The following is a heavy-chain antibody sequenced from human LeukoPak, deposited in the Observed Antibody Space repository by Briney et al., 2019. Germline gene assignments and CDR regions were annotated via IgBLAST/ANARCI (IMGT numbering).Heavy chain of an antibody. CDR3: TRERGIVVVPAEP. V-gene: IGHV3-49*04. D-gene: IGHD2-2*01. CDR1: GFTFGDYS. Sequence: GGSLRLSCTASGFTFGDYSMSWVRQAPGKGLEWVGFIRSKAYGGTTEYAASVKGRFTISRDDSKSIAYLQMNSLNTEDTAVYYCTRERGIVVVPAEPWGQGTLVTVSS. CDR2: IRSKAYGGTT. J-gene: IGHJ5*02.